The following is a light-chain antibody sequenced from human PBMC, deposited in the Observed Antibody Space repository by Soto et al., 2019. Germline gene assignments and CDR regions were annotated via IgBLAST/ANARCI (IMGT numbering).Light chain of an antibody. CDR3: SSYAGSNNLV. V-gene: IGLV2-8*01. CDR1: SSDVGGYNY. J-gene: IGLJ2*01. Sequence: QSALTQPPSASGSPGQSVTISCTGTSSDVGGYNYVSWYQQHPGKAPNLMIYEVSKRPSGVPDRFSGSKSGNTASLTVSGLHAEDEADYYCSSYAGSNNLVFGGGTKLTVL. CDR2: EVS.